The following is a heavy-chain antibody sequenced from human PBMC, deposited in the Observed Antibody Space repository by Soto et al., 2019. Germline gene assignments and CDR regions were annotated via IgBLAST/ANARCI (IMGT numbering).Heavy chain of an antibody. CDR1: GYTFTSYA. J-gene: IGHJ4*02. CDR3: ARDLLGYSSGWYVSMLY. D-gene: IGHD6-19*01. CDR2: INAGNGNT. V-gene: IGHV1-3*01. Sequence: GASVKVSCKASGYTFTSYAMHWVRQAPGQRLEWMGWINAGNGNTKYSQKFQGRVTITRDTSASTAYMELSSLRSEDTAVYYCARDLLGYSSGWYVSMLYWGQGTLVTVSS.